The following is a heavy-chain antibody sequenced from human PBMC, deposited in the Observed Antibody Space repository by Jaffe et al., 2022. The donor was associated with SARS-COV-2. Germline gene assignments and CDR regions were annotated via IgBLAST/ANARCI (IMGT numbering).Heavy chain of an antibody. CDR3: ATDRGVLDY. D-gene: IGHD3-10*01. CDR1: AFTFSSYW. J-gene: IGHJ4*02. CDR2: IKQDGSEK. Sequence: EVQLVESGGGLVQPGGSLRLSCAASAFTFSSYWMSWVRQAPGKGLEWVANIKQDGSEKYYVDSVKGRFTISRDNAKNSLYLQMNSLRAEDTAVYYCATDRGVLDYWGQGTLVTVSS. V-gene: IGHV3-7*01.